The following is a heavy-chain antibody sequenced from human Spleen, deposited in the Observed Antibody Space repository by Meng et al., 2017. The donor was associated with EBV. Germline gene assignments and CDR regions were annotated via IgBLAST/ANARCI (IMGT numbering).Heavy chain of an antibody. CDR3: ARDVYSGYDRLGY. J-gene: IGHJ4*02. V-gene: IGHV1-18*01. D-gene: IGHD5-12*01. Sequence: VQSVQSGAEVEKPGAPVKVSCRAFGHTFNNFGNSWVRQASGQGLEWMGWISPYNGNTVYAQKLQGRVSMTTDTSTNTAYMELWSLRSDDTAVYYCARDVYSGYDRLGYWGQGTLVTVSS. CDR1: GHTFNNFG. CDR2: ISPYNGNT.